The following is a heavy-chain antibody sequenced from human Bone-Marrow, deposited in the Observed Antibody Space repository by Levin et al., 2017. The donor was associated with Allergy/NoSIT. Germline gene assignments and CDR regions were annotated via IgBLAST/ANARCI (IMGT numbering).Heavy chain of an antibody. CDR2: INGDGGST. Sequence: GGSLRLSCAASGFNFSNYWMHWVRQAPGKGLVWVSRINGDGGSTRYADFVKGRFAISRDNAKNTLYLEMNSLSVEDTAVYYCARDRREYDFWGQGTVVTVSS. V-gene: IGHV3-74*01. D-gene: IGHD3-10*01. J-gene: IGHJ4*02. CDR3: ARDRREYDF. CDR1: GFNFSNYW.